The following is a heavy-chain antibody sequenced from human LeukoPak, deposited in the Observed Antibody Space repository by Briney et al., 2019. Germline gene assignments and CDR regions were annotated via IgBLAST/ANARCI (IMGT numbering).Heavy chain of an antibody. Sequence: PSQTLSLTCTVSGGSISSGGYYWSWIRQPPGKGLEWIGYIYYSGSTNYNPSLKSRVTISVDTSKNQFSLKLSSVTAADTAVYYCARELRSSPNRFDPWGQGTLVTVSS. CDR1: GGSISSGGYY. D-gene: IGHD3-16*01. CDR2: IYYSGST. CDR3: ARELRSSPNRFDP. V-gene: IGHV4-61*08. J-gene: IGHJ5*02.